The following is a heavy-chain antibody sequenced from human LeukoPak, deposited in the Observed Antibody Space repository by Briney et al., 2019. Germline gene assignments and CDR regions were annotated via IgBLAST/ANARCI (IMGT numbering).Heavy chain of an antibody. CDR1: GFTFSSYG. V-gene: IGHV3-33*01. CDR3: ARGGREGATNFDY. Sequence: GGSLRLSCAASGFTFSSYGMHWVRQAPGKGLEWVAVIWYDGSNKYYADSVKGRLTISRDNSKNTLYLQMNSLRAEDTAVYYCARGGREGATNFDYWGQGTLVTVSS. J-gene: IGHJ4*02. D-gene: IGHD1-26*01. CDR2: IWYDGSNK.